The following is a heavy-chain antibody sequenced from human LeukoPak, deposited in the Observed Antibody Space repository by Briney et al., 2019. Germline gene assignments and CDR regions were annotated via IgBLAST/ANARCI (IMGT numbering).Heavy chain of an antibody. V-gene: IGHV4-39*01. Sequence: SETLSLTCTVSGGSISSSGYYWGWIRQPPGKGLGWNGSIFYTGSTYYNPSLKSRVTISVDTSKNQFSLKLNSVTAADTAVYYCARHCSGGTCYSDFDYWGQGTLVTVSS. D-gene: IGHD2-15*01. CDR1: GGSISSSGYY. CDR2: IFYTGST. CDR3: ARHCSGGTCYSDFDY. J-gene: IGHJ4*02.